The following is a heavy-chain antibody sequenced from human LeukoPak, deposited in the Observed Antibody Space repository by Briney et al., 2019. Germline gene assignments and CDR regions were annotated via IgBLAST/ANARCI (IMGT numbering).Heavy chain of an antibody. CDR2: INPNSGGT. V-gene: IGHV1-2*02. CDR1: GYTLTELS. D-gene: IGHD6-13*01. Sequence: ASVKVSCKVSGYTLTELSMHWVRQAPGKGLEWMGWINPNSGGTNYAQKFQGRVSMTRDTSISTAYMELSRLRSDDTAVYYCARSIAAAGTVSGDYYYMDVWGKGTTVTVSS. J-gene: IGHJ6*03. CDR3: ARSIAAAGTVSGDYYYMDV.